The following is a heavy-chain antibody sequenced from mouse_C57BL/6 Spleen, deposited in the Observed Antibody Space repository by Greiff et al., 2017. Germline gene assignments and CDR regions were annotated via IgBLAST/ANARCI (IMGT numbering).Heavy chain of an antibody. CDR3: ASQLYYFDY. D-gene: IGHD4-1*02. CDR1: GYTFTDYN. V-gene: IGHV1-22*01. CDR2: INPNNGGT. Sequence: QLKQSGPELVKPGASVKMSCKASGYTFTDYNMHWVTQSHGKSLEWIGYINPNNGGTSYNQKFKGKATLTVNTSSSTAYMELRSLTSEDSAVYYCASQLYYFDYWCQGTTLTVSS. J-gene: IGHJ2*01.